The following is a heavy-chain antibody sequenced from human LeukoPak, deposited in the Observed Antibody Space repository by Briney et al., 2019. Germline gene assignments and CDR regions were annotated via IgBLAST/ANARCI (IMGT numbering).Heavy chain of an antibody. J-gene: IGHJ3*02. CDR1: GYTLTRYG. Sequence: GASVKVSCKASGYTLTRYGISWVRQAPGQGLEWMGWINPNNGNTNYVQKLQGRVTMTTDTSTSTAYMELRSLRSDDTAVYYCARVGYDSSGRHRYAFDIWGQGTMVTVSS. D-gene: IGHD3-22*01. CDR3: ARVGYDSSGRHRYAFDI. CDR2: INPNNGNT. V-gene: IGHV1-18*01.